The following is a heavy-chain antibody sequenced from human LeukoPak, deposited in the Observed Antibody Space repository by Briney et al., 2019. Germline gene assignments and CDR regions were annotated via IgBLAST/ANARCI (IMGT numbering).Heavy chain of an antibody. CDR3: ARDRLSIAAAGTIDY. V-gene: IGHV3-33*01. J-gene: IGHJ4*02. Sequence: GGSLRLSCTASGFTFSSYGMHWVRQAPGRGLEWVAAIQYDGSIEYYADSVKGRFTISRDQSKNTLFLQVNSLRAEDTAVYYCARDRLSIAAAGTIDYWGQGTLVTVSS. CDR2: IQYDGSIE. CDR1: GFTFSSYG. D-gene: IGHD6-13*01.